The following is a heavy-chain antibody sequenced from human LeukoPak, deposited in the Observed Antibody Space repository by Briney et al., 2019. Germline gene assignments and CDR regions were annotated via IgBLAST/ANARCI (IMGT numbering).Heavy chain of an antibody. CDR3: ARDYYDSSGYFNFDY. D-gene: IGHD3-22*01. J-gene: IGHJ4*02. Sequence: ASVKVSCKASGYTFTSYGISWVRQAPGQGLEWMGWISAYNGNTNYAQKLQGRVTMTTDTSMSTAYMELRSLRSDDTAVYYCARDYYDSSGYFNFDYWGQGTLVTVSS. CDR2: ISAYNGNT. V-gene: IGHV1-18*01. CDR1: GYTFTSYG.